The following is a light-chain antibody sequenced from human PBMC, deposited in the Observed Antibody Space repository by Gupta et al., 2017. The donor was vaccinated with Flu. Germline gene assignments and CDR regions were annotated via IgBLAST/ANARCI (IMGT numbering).Light chain of an antibody. J-gene: IGKJ1*01. CDR3: QQYGTSWWT. CDR2: GAS. Sequence: EIVLTQSPGTLSLSPGERATLSCRASQTVSSSYFAWYQQKPGQAPRLLIYGASSRATGIPDRFSGSGSGTDFTLTISRLEPEDFAMYYCQQYGTSWWTFGQGTKVEIK. CDR1: QTVSSSY. V-gene: IGKV3-20*01.